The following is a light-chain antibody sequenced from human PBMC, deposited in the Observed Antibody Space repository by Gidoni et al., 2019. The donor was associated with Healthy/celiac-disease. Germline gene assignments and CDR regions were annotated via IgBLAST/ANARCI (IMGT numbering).Light chain of an antibody. J-gene: IGKJ2*01. CDR3: QQYDSLPLT. CDR1: QDISNY. Sequence: DIHMTPSPSSLSASVGDRVPITCQASQDISNYLNWYQQKPGKAPKLLIYGASNLETGVPSRFSGSGSGTDFTFTISRLQPEDIATYYCQQYDSLPLTFGEGTKLEIK. CDR2: GAS. V-gene: IGKV1-33*01.